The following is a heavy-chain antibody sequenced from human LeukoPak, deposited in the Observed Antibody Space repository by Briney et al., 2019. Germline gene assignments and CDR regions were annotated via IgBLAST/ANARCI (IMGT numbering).Heavy chain of an antibody. CDR1: GGTFSSYA. CDR3: ARGPTVTEGEY. CDR2: IIPIFGTA. V-gene: IGHV1-69*05. Sequence: ASEKVSCKASGGTFSSYAISWVRQAPGQGLEWMGGIIPIFGTANYAQKFQGRVTITTDESTSTAYMELSSLRSEDTAVYYCARGPTVTEGEYWGQGTLVTVSS. D-gene: IGHD4-17*01. J-gene: IGHJ4*02.